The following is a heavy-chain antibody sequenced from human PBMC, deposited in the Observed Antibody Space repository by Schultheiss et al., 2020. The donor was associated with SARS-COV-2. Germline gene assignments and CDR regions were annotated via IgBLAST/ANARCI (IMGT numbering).Heavy chain of an antibody. V-gene: IGHV4-34*01. J-gene: IGHJ5*02. D-gene: IGHD6-13*01. Sequence: SQTLSLTCAVYGGSFSGYYWSWIRQPPGKGLEWIGEINHSGSTNYNPSLKSRVTISVDTSKNQFSLKLSSVTAADTAVYYCARGGIAAAGTWGNWFDPWGQGTLVTVSS. CDR3: ARGGIAAAGTWGNWFDP. CDR2: INHSGST. CDR1: GGSFSGYY.